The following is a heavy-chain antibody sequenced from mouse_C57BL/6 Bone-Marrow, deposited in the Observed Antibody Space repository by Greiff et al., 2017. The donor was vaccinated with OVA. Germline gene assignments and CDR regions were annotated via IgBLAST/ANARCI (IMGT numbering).Heavy chain of an antibody. Sequence: QVQLQQSGAELVRPGSSVKLSCKASGYTFTSYWMHWVKQRPIQGLEWIGNIDPSDSETHYNQKFKDKATLTVDKSSSTAYMQLSSLTSEDSAVYYCARTAVVAKGAMDYWGQGTSVTVSS. CDR3: ARTAVVAKGAMDY. J-gene: IGHJ4*01. CDR1: GYTFTSYW. D-gene: IGHD1-1*01. V-gene: IGHV1-52*01. CDR2: IDPSDSET.